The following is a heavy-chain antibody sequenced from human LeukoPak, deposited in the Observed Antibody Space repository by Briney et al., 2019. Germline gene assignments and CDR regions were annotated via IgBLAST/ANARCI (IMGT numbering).Heavy chain of an antibody. V-gene: IGHV3-23*01. CDR2: IGHSGDNT. CDR3: AKTGVQLERTGDFDY. CDR1: GITFSSYG. D-gene: IGHD1-1*01. Sequence: GGTLRLSCEVSGITFSSYGMSWVRQAPGKGLEWVSAIGHSGDNTYYAESVKGRFTISRDNSKNTLYLQMDSLRVDDTAVYYCAKTGVQLERTGDFDYWGQGTLVTVSS. J-gene: IGHJ4*02.